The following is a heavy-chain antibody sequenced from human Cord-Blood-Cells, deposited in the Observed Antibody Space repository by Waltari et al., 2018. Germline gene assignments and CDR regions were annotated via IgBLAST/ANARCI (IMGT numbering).Heavy chain of an antibody. J-gene: IGHJ4*02. D-gene: IGHD3-16*01. CDR3: ARHGPTRPASWGDY. CDR2: IYYSGST. CDR1: GGPISSSSYY. V-gene: IGHV4-39*01. Sequence: QLQLQESGPGLVKPSETLSLTCTVSGGPISSSSYYWGWIRQPPGKGLEWIGSIYYSGSTYYHPSLKSRVTISVDTSKNQFSLKLSSVTAADTAVYYCARHGPTRPASWGDYWGQGTLVTVSS.